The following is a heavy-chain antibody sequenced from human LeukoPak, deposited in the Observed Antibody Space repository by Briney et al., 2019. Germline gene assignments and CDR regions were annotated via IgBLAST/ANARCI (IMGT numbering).Heavy chain of an antibody. V-gene: IGHV3-23*01. Sequence: GGSLRLSCAASGFTLSSFWMSWVRQAPGKGLEWVSAISRLAGSTAYADSVSGRFTISRDNSQNTLFLQMNSLRVDDTAMYYCAKDVRDYYGTGTLNFDSWGQGTLVSVSS. J-gene: IGHJ4*02. CDR2: ISRLAGST. D-gene: IGHD3-10*01. CDR1: GFTLSSFW. CDR3: AKDVRDYYGTGTLNFDS.